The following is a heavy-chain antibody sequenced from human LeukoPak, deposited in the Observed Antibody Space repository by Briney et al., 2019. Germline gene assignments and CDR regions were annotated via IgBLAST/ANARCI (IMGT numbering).Heavy chain of an antibody. V-gene: IGHV4-38-2*02. CDR3: ARGGRSFGELLFYYYMDV. CDR1: GYSISNGYY. D-gene: IGHD3-10*01. CDR2: TYHSGTS. J-gene: IGHJ6*03. Sequence: PSETLSLTCTVSGYSISNGYYWGWIRRPPGKGLEWIGTTYHSGTSYYNPSLKSRVTISVDTSKNQFFLKLSSVTAADTAVYYCARGGRSFGELLFYYYMDVWGKGTTVTVSS.